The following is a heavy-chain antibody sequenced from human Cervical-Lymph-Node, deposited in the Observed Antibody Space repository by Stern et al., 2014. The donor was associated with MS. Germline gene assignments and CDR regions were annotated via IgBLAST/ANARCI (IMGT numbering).Heavy chain of an antibody. CDR1: GGSISGGDYY. D-gene: IGHD6-19*01. V-gene: IGHV4-30-4*01. J-gene: IGHJ4*02. Sequence: QVQLQESGPGLVRPAQTLSLTCTVSGGSISGGDYYWGWIRQPPGKGLEWIGYIDNRGTTYYNPALKSRLTISIDTSQNQFSLRLTSVTAADTAVYYCARDFTVAGSFDYWGQGTLVTVSS. CDR3: ARDFTVAGSFDY. CDR2: IDNRGTT.